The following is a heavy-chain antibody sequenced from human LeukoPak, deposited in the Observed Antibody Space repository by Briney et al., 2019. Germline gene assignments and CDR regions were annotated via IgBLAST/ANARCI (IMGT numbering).Heavy chain of an antibody. D-gene: IGHD2-2*01. CDR3: ARSHIVVIPAAISGAFDI. Sequence: GSLRLSCAASGFPFSDYSMTWIRQAPGKGLEWVSYISDSSTYTNYADSVKGRFTISRDNAKNSLFLQMNSLRAEDTAIYYRARSHIVVIPAAISGAFDIWGQGTMVTVSS. V-gene: IGHV3-11*03. CDR2: ISDSSTYT. J-gene: IGHJ3*02. CDR1: GFPFSDYS.